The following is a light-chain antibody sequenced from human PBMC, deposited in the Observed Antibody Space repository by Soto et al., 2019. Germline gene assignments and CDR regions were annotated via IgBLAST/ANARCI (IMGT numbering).Light chain of an antibody. CDR1: SSDVGGYNY. CDR2: EVS. J-gene: IGLJ2*01. CDR3: SSYTSSSTPGVV. Sequence: QSVLTQPASVSGSPGQSITISCTGTSSDVGGYNYVSWYQQHPGKAPKLMIYEVSNQPSGVSNRFSGSKSGNTASLTISGLQAEDEADYYCSSYTSSSTPGVVFGGGTKLTVL. V-gene: IGLV2-14*01.